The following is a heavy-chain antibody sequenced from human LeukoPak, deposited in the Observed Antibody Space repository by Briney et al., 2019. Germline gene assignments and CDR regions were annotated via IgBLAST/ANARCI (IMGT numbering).Heavy chain of an antibody. Sequence: GGSLRLSCAASGFTFSSYGMSWVRQAPGKGLEWVANIKQDGSEKYYVDSVKGRFTISRDNAKNSLYLQMNSLRAEDTAVYYCARESPDYWGQGTLVTVSS. J-gene: IGHJ4*02. CDR3: ARESPDY. V-gene: IGHV3-7*01. CDR1: GFTFSSYG. CDR2: IKQDGSEK.